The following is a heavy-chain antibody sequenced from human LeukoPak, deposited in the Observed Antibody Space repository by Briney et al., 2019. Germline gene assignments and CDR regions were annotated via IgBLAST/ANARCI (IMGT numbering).Heavy chain of an antibody. D-gene: IGHD6-13*01. Sequence: SETLSLTCTVSGGSISSNDYYWSWLRQHPGKGLEWIGYIYYSGSTYYNPSLKSRVTISVDTSKNQFSLKLSSVTAADTAVYYCARDRGANIAAAGTFDYWGQGTLVTVSS. CDR1: GGSISSNDYY. J-gene: IGHJ4*02. CDR3: ARDRGANIAAAGTFDY. V-gene: IGHV4-31*03. CDR2: IYYSGST.